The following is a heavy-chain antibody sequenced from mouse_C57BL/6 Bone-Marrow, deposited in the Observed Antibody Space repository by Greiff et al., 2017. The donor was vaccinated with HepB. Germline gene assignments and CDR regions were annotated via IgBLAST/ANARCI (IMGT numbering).Heavy chain of an antibody. CDR2: INPNNGGT. D-gene: IGHD1-1*01. CDR1: GYTFTDYN. CDR3: ARAQYYGSSYEAWFAY. V-gene: IGHV1-18*01. J-gene: IGHJ3*01. Sequence: VQLQQSGPELVKPGASVKIPCKASGYTFTDYNMDWVKQSHGKSLEWIGDINPNNGGTIYNQKFKGKATLTVDKSSSTAYMERRSLTSEDTAVYYCARAQYYGSSYEAWFAYWGQGTLVTVSA.